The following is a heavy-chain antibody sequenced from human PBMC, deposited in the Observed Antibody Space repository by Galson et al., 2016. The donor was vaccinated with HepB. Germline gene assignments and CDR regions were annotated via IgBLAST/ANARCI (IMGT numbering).Heavy chain of an antibody. V-gene: IGHV3-9*01. J-gene: IGHJ6*02. CDR2: ISWTSGSK. Sequence: SLRLSCAASGFAFEDYAMHWVRQAPGKGLEWVSGISWTSGSKGYADSVKARFTISKDNAKKTLFLQMDSLRVEDSALYYCAKDIGQIGDHYYAMDVWGQGTTVTVSS. D-gene: IGHD3-16*01. CDR1: GFAFEDYA. CDR3: AKDIGQIGDHYYAMDV.